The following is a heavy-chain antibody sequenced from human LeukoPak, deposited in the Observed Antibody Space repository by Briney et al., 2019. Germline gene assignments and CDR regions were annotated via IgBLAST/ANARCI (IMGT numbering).Heavy chain of an antibody. Sequence: ASVKVSCKASGYTFTSYYMHWVRQPPGQGLEWMGIINPSGGNTNYAQKFEGRVTMTRDTSTSTVYMELSSLRSEDTAVYYCARGEGRWDGFDIWGQGTMVTVSS. CDR1: GYTFTSYY. V-gene: IGHV1-46*01. CDR2: INPSGGNT. CDR3: ARGEGRWDGFDI. J-gene: IGHJ3*02. D-gene: IGHD1-26*01.